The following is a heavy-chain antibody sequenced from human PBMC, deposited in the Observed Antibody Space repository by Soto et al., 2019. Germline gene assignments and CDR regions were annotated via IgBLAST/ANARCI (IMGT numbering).Heavy chain of an antibody. CDR2: IYYTGST. CDR3: AIENMYSNPWTTFDY. CDR1: GGSLSSYY. V-gene: IGHV4-59*01. J-gene: IGHJ4*02. Sequence: SETLSLTCSVSGGSLSSYYWSWIRQPPGKGLEWIGYIYYTGSTNYNPSLGSRVTISLDTSKNQFSLKLSSVTAADTAVYYCAIENMYSNPWTTFDYWGQGTLVTVSS. D-gene: IGHD6-13*01.